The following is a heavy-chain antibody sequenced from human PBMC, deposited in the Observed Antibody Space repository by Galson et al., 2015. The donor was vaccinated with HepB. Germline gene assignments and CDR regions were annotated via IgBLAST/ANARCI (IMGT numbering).Heavy chain of an antibody. V-gene: IGHV1-2*02. J-gene: IGHJ4*02. CDR1: GYAFTKYF. D-gene: IGHD7-27*01. CDR3: AIDVTGDRYV. Sequence: SVKVSCKAFGYAFTKYFIHWVRQAPGQGLEWVGWVNPESGAINYAETFQGRVSMTRDMSTGTAYLEMTALRSDDTAFFYCAIDVTGDRYVWGQGTLVIVSS. CDR2: VNPESGAI.